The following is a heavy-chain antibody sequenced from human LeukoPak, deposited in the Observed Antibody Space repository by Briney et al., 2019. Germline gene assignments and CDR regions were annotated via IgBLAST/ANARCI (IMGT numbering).Heavy chain of an antibody. Sequence: GGSLRLPCAASGFTFDDYAMHWVRQAPGKGLEWVSLISGDGGSTYYADSVKGRFTISRDNSKNSLYLQMNSLRTEDTALYYCAKGRLLWFGEFLLDYWGQGTLVTVSS. J-gene: IGHJ4*02. CDR2: ISGDGGST. V-gene: IGHV3-43*02. D-gene: IGHD3-10*01. CDR3: AKGRLLWFGEFLLDY. CDR1: GFTFDDYA.